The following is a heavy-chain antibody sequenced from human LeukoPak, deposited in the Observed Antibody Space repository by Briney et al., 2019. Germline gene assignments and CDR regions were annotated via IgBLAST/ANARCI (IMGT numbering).Heavy chain of an antibody. CDR1: GYTFTSYA. V-gene: IGHV1-69*13. CDR3: ATSGWLLQRPSYFDY. Sequence: SVKVSCKASGYTFTSYAISWVRQAPGQGLEWMGGIIPIFGTANYAQKFQGRVTITADESTSTAYMELSSLRSEDTAVYYCATSGWLLQRPSYFDYWGQGTLVTVSS. D-gene: IGHD5-12*01. CDR2: IIPIFGTA. J-gene: IGHJ4*02.